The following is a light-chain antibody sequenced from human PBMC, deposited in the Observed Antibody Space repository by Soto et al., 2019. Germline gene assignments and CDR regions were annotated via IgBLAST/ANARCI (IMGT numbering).Light chain of an antibody. CDR2: GAS. Sequence: EIVLTQSPGTLSLSPGDRVTLSCRASQSISINLAWYQHKPGQAPRLLIHGASTRATGIPARISGSGSGTEFTLTISSLQSEDFAVYYCQQFRNWPWTFGQRTKV. V-gene: IGKV3D-15*01. CDR1: QSISIN. CDR3: QQFRNWPWT. J-gene: IGKJ1*01.